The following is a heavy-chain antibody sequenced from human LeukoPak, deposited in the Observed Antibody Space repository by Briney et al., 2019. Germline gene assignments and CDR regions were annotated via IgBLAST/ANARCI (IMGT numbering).Heavy chain of an antibody. CDR1: GYTFTGYY. J-gene: IGHJ5*02. CDR3: ARERGDVANWFDP. Sequence: ASVKVSCKASGYTFTGYYMHWVRQAPGQGLEWMGWINPNSGGTNYAQKFQGRVTMTRDTSISTAYMELSRLRSDDTAVYYCARERGDVANWFDPWGQGTLVTVSS. D-gene: IGHD3-10*01. V-gene: IGHV1-2*02. CDR2: INPNSGGT.